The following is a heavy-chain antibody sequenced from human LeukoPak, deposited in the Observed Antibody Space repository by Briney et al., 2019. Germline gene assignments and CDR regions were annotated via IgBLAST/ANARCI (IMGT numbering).Heavy chain of an antibody. J-gene: IGHJ4*02. V-gene: IGHV7-4-1*02. CDR1: GYTFTSYS. Sequence: ASVKVSCKASGYTFTSYSMNWVRQAPGQGLEYMGWINANTGNPTYAQGFTGRFVFSLDTSVSTAYLQISSLKAEDTAVYYCARDGGYSYGIHRVYYFDYWGQGTLVTVSS. CDR2: INANTGNP. D-gene: IGHD5-18*01. CDR3: ARDGGYSYGIHRVYYFDY.